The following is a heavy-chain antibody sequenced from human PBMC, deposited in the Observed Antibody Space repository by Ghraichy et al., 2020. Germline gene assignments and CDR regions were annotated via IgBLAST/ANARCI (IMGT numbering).Heavy chain of an antibody. CDR1: GFTFTSYN. CDR2: ISSSGSYI. V-gene: IGHV3-21*01. D-gene: IGHD6-19*01. Sequence: LSLTCAASGFTFTSYNMNWVRQAPGKGLEWVSSISSSGSYIYYANLVKGRFTISRDNAKKSLYLHMNSLRAEDTALYYCARDSAVTGTMGACDYWGQGTLVTVSS. J-gene: IGHJ4*02. CDR3: ARDSAVTGTMGACDY.